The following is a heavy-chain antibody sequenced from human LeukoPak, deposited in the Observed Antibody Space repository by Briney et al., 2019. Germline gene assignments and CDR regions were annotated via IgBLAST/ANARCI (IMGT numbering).Heavy chain of an antibody. Sequence: PGGSLRLSCAASGFTFSSYGMHWVRQAPGKGLEWVAVISYDGSNKYYADSVKGRFTISRDNSKNTLYLQMNSLRAEDTAIYYCARARGVEPYYFDYWGQGTLVTVSS. J-gene: IGHJ4*02. CDR3: ARARGVEPYYFDY. D-gene: IGHD3-10*01. CDR2: ISYDGSNK. CDR1: GFTFSSYG. V-gene: IGHV3-30*03.